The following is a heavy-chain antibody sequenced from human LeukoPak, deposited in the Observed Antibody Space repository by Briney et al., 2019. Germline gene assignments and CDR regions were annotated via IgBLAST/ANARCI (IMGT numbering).Heavy chain of an antibody. J-gene: IGHJ4*02. Sequence: PGGSLRLSCTASGFSFSSHGMHWVRQAPGRGLEWVAFMRYDGSDEYYADSVKGRFTIARDNSMNTLFMHMNSLTDEDTAVYYCAKEGRGGSYYGDHYFDHWGQGTLVTVSS. CDR3: AKEGRGGSYYGDHYFDH. CDR1: GFSFSSHG. D-gene: IGHD1-26*01. V-gene: IGHV3-30*02. CDR2: MRYDGSDE.